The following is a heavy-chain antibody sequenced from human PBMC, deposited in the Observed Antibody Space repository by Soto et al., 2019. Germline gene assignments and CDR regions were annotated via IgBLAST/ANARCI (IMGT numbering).Heavy chain of an antibody. V-gene: IGHV3-11*01. Sequence: PGGSLRLSCAASGFTFSDYYMSWIRQAPGTGLEWVSYISSSGSTIYYADSVKGRFTISRDNAKNSLYLQMNSLRAEDTAVYYCGYEYSSSSTVLDYWGQGTLVTVSS. D-gene: IGHD6-6*01. CDR2: ISSSGSTI. CDR3: GYEYSSSSTVLDY. CDR1: GFTFSDYY. J-gene: IGHJ4*02.